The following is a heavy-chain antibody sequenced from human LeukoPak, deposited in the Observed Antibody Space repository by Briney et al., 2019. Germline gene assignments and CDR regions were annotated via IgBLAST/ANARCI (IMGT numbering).Heavy chain of an antibody. J-gene: IGHJ4*02. D-gene: IGHD1-26*01. CDR1: GGSFSGYF. V-gene: IGHV4-34*01. Sequence: SETLSLTCAVYGGSFSGYFCIWIRQPPGKGLEWIGEINHSGRSNYNPSLKRRATISADTSKNEFSLKLSSVTAADTAVYYCATGNSEPHNWGQGTLVTVSS. CDR2: INHSGRS. CDR3: ATGNSEPHN.